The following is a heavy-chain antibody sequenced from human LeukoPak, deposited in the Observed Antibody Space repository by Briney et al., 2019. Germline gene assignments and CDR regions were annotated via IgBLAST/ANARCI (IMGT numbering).Heavy chain of an antibody. Sequence: GGSLRLSCAASGFTFSSYALSWVRQAPGKGLEWVSAISGSGGSTYYADSVKGRFTISRDNSKNTLYLQMNSLRAEDTAVYYCAKVRTDYYDSSGHAEYFQHWGQGTLVTVSS. D-gene: IGHD3-22*01. CDR3: AKVRTDYYDSSGHAEYFQH. J-gene: IGHJ1*01. CDR2: ISGSGGST. CDR1: GFTFSSYA. V-gene: IGHV3-23*01.